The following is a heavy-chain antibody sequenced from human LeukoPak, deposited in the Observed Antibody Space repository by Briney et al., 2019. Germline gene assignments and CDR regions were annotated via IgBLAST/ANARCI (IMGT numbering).Heavy chain of an antibody. D-gene: IGHD2-2*01. CDR3: ARDDCSSISCYHNWFDP. J-gene: IGHJ5*02. V-gene: IGHV3-7*01. CDR1: GFTFSSYW. CDR2: IKQDGSEK. Sequence: GGSLRLSCAASGFTFSSYWMSWVRQAPGKGLEWVANIKQDGSEKYYVDSVKGRFTISRDDAKNSLYLQMNSLRAEDTAVYYCARDDCSSISCYHNWFDPWGQGTLVTVSS.